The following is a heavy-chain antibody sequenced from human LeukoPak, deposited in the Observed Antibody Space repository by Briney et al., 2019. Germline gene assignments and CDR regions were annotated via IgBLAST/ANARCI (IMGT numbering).Heavy chain of an antibody. Sequence: SQTLSLTCTVSGDSTSSGNYHWSWIRQRPGEGLEWIGYIHNSGDTSYNPSLKSRVTMSLGASTNQFSLKVTSVTAADTAVYFCARPKYYYETGVFAVWGQGTMVTVSS. V-gene: IGHV4-31*03. CDR3: ARPKYYYETGVFAV. CDR2: IHNSGDT. D-gene: IGHD3-22*01. J-gene: IGHJ3*01. CDR1: GDSTSSGNYH.